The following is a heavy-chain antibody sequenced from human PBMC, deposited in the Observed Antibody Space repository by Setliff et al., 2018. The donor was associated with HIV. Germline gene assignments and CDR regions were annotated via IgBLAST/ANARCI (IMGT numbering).Heavy chain of an antibody. CDR2: VYHSGST. J-gene: IGHJ4*02. V-gene: IGHV4-38-2*01. CDR1: GFSISRSYY. Sequence: SETLSLTCAVSGFSISRSYYWAWIRQPPGKGLEWIASVYHSGSTYYNPSLESRVTLSVDTSKNQFSLKLTAVTAADTAVYYCARGGALEWELPFDYWGQGTLVTVSS. D-gene: IGHD1-26*01. CDR3: ARGGALEWELPFDY.